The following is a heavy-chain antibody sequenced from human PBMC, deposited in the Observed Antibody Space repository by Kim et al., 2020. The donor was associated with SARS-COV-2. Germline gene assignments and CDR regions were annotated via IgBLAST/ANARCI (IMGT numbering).Heavy chain of an antibody. CDR3: ARESESGGWFDP. J-gene: IGHJ5*02. Sequence: CYNPSLKSRVTISVDTSKNQFSLKLSSVTAADTAVYYCARESESGGWFDPWGQGTLVTVSS. V-gene: IGHV4-39*02. D-gene: IGHD2-15*01.